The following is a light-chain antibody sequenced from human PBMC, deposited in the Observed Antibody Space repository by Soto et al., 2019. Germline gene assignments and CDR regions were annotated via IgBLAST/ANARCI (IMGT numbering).Light chain of an antibody. CDR1: QSVSSTY. J-gene: IGKJ2*01. V-gene: IGKV3-20*01. Sequence: EIVLTQSPGTLSLSPGERATLSCRASQSVSSTYLAWYQQKPGQAPRLLIYGASSRATGIPDRFSGSGSGTDFSLTISRLEPEDSAVYYCQQYGTSPPYTFGQGIKLEIK. CDR2: GAS. CDR3: QQYGTSPPYT.